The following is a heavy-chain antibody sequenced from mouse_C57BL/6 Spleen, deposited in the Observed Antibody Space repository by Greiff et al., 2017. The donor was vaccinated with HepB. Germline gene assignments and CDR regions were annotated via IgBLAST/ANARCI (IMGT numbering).Heavy chain of an antibody. J-gene: IGHJ4*01. CDR3: ARGDGNYLMDY. CDR2: ISYDGSN. V-gene: IGHV3-6*01. Sequence: VQLQQSGPGLVKPSQSLSLTCSVTGYSITSGYYWNWIRQFPGNKLEWMGYISYDGSNNYNPSLKNRISITRDTSKNQFFLKLNSVTTEDTATYYCARGDGNYLMDYWGQGTSVTVSS. D-gene: IGHD2-1*01. CDR1: GYSITSGYY.